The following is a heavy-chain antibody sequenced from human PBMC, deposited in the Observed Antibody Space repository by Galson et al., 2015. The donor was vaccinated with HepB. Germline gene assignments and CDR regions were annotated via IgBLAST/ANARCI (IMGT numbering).Heavy chain of an antibody. CDR1: GYIFTDYA. Sequence: SVKVSCKASGYIFTDYAMNWVRQAPGQGLEWMEWINTNTGNPTSAQGFTGRFVFSLDTSVSTADLEISSLKAEDTAVYYCARTGYDILTGYYRGNWFDPWGQGTLVTVSS. CDR2: INTNTGNP. V-gene: IGHV7-4-1*02. CDR3: ARTGYDILTGYYRGNWFDP. D-gene: IGHD3-9*01. J-gene: IGHJ5*02.